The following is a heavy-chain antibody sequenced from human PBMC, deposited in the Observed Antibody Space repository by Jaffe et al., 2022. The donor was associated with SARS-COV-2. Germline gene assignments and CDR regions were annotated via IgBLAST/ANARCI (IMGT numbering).Heavy chain of an antibody. Sequence: QVQLVQSGAEVKKPGSSVKVSCKASGGTFSSYTISWVRQAPGQGLEWMGRIIPILGIANYAQKFQGRVTITADKSTSTAYMELSSLRSEDTAVYYCARGGDQKGRDAFDIWGQGTMVTVSS. CDR2: IIPILGIA. CDR3: ARGGDQKGRDAFDI. V-gene: IGHV1-69*02. J-gene: IGHJ3*02. CDR1: GGTFSSYT.